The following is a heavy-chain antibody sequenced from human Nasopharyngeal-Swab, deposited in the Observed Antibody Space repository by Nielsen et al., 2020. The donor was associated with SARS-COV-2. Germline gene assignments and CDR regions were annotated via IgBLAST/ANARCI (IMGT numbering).Heavy chain of an antibody. CDR2: IDWDDDK. Sequence: SGPTLVKPTQTLTLTCTFSGFSLSTSGMCVSWIRQPPGKALEWLARIDWDDDKYYSTSLKTRLTISKDTSKNQVVPTMTNMDPVDTATYYCARGYYYDSSGYFDYWGQGTLVTVSS. D-gene: IGHD3-22*01. V-gene: IGHV2-70*11. CDR1: GFSLSTSGMC. J-gene: IGHJ4*02. CDR3: ARGYYYDSSGYFDY.